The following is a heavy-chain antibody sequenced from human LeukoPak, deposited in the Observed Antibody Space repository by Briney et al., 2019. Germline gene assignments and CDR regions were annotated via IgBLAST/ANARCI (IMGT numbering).Heavy chain of an antibody. J-gene: IGHJ4*02. Sequence: GGSLRLSCAASGFTFSIYAMSWVRQAPGKGLEWVSSISGTSGNTYYADSVKGRFTISRDNSKNTLYLQMNSLRAEDTAVYYCAKVPAGWITRGGYFDYWGQGTLVTVSS. V-gene: IGHV3-23*01. CDR1: GFTFSIYA. D-gene: IGHD1-20*01. CDR3: AKVPAGWITRGGYFDY. CDR2: ISGTSGNT.